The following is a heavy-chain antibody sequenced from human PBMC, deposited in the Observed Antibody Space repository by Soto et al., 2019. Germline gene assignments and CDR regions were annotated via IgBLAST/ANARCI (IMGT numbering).Heavy chain of an antibody. Sequence: HPGGSLRLSCAASGFTFSSYDMSWVRQAPGKGLEWVSGISGSGGSTYYADSVKGRFTISRDNSKNTLYLQMNSLRAEDTAVYYCAKDKVGGMTPYYFDYWGQRTLVTVSS. D-gene: IGHD3-22*01. J-gene: IGHJ4*02. V-gene: IGHV3-23*01. CDR3: AKDKVGGMTPYYFDY. CDR2: ISGSGGST. CDR1: GFTFSSYD.